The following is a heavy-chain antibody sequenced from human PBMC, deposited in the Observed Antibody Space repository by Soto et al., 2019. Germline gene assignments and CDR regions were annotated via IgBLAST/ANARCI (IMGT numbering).Heavy chain of an antibody. CDR3: ARDKYGTIDH. J-gene: IGHJ4*02. D-gene: IGHD1-1*01. V-gene: IGHV4-31*03. CDR1: GGSISSGGYY. CDR2: IYYSGST. Sequence: SETLSLTCTVSGGSISSGGYYWSWIRQHPGKGLEWIGYIYYSGSTYYNPSLKSRVTISVDTSKNQFSLKLSSVTAADTAVYYCARDKYGTIDHWGPGTLVTVSS.